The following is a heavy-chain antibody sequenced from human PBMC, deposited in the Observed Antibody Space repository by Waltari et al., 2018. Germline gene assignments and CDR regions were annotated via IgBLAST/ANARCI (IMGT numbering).Heavy chain of an antibody. J-gene: IGHJ4*02. CDR1: GGPFSSHP. CDR2: IIPILGIA. V-gene: IGHV1-69*04. D-gene: IGHD6-19*01. Sequence: QVQLVQSGAAVKKPGSSVKVSCKASGGPFSSHPIRRVRPAPGQGLEWMGRIIPILGIANYAQKFQGRETITADKSTSTAYMELSSLRYEDTAVYYCAKDEQWLTPGYFDYWGQGTLVTVSS. CDR3: AKDEQWLTPGYFDY.